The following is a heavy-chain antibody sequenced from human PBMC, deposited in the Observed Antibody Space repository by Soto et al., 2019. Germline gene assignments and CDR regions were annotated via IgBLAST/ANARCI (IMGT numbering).Heavy chain of an antibody. CDR1: GFTVSSYS. V-gene: IGHV3-21*01. Sequence: GGSLRLSCGASGFTVSSYSMNWVRQAPGRGLEWVSSISSSSTYIHYADSMKGRFTISRDNAKNSLYLQMNSLRVEDTAVYYCARDKLCFSWYAGNPPGWYLALWGRGTRVTVPS. CDR3: ARDKLCFSWYAGNPPGWYLAL. D-gene: IGHD6-13*01. J-gene: IGHJ2*01. CDR2: ISSSSTYI.